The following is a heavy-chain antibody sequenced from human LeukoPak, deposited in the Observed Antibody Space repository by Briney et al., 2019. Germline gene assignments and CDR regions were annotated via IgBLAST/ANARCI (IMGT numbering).Heavy chain of an antibody. CDR3: ARDVRVGKLDRRGGYFDS. CDR1: RGSISSGDYY. V-gene: IGHV4-31*03. Sequence: PSQTLSLTCTVSRGSISSGDYYWSWIRQHPGTGLEWIGFVYYSGSTSYNPSLKSRVLISVDTSKNQFSLRLSSVAAADTAVYFCARDVRVGKLDRRGGYFDSWGQGALVTVSS. D-gene: IGHD1-1*01. CDR2: VYYSGST. J-gene: IGHJ4*02.